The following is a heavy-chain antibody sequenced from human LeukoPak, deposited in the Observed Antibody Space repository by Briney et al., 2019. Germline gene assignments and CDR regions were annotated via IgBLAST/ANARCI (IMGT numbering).Heavy chain of an antibody. CDR3: ARDLVYSGSY. D-gene: IGHD1-26*01. Sequence: ASVKVSCKASGGTFSSYAISWVRQAPGQGLEWVGIINPSGGSTSYAQKFQGRVTMTRDTSTSTVYMELSSLRSEDTAVYYCARDLVYSGSYWGQGTLVTVSS. CDR1: GGTFSSYA. V-gene: IGHV1-46*01. J-gene: IGHJ4*02. CDR2: INPSGGST.